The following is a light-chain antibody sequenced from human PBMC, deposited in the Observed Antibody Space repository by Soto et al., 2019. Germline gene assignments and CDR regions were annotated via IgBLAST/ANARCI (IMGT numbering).Light chain of an antibody. CDR2: LEGSGSY. Sequence: QTVVTQSSSASASLGSSVKLTCTLSSGHSSYIIAWHQQQPGKAPRYLMKLEGSGSYNKGSGVPDRFSGSSSGADRYLTISTLQFEDEADYYCETWDSNPSYVFGTGTKLTVL. V-gene: IGLV4-60*02. J-gene: IGLJ1*01. CDR1: SGHSSYI. CDR3: ETWDSNPSYV.